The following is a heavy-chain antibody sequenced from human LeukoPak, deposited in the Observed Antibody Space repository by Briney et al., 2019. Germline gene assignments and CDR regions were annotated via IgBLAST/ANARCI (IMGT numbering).Heavy chain of an antibody. CDR3: ARVGGDDSTGHYSVDY. V-gene: IGHV4-38-2*01. CDR1: GYSITSTYW. D-gene: IGHD3-22*01. Sequence: SETLSLTCAVSGYSITSTYWWGWLRQTPGRGLGWIGSLHHSGSTSYSPSLKSRVTISVDTSKNQFSLRLSSVTAADTAVYYCARVGGDDSTGHYSVDYWGQGTLVTVSS. CDR2: LHHSGST. J-gene: IGHJ4*02.